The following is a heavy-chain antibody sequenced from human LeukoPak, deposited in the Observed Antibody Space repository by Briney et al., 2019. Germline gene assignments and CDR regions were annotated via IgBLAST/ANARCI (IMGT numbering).Heavy chain of an antibody. Sequence: SETLSLTCTVSGGSISSYYWSWIQQPAGKGLEWIGRIYTSGSTNYNPSLKSRVTMSVDTSKNQFSLKLSSVTAADTAVYYCARDSTINIYFDYWGQGTLVTVSS. CDR1: GGSISSYY. D-gene: IGHD2/OR15-2a*01. CDR2: IYTSGST. V-gene: IGHV4-4*07. CDR3: ARDSTINIYFDY. J-gene: IGHJ4*02.